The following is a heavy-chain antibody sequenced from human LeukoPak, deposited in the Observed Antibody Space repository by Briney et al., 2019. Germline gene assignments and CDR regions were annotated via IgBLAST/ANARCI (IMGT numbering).Heavy chain of an antibody. CDR3: ARDRWKDIVVVPAASGGAFDI. V-gene: IGHV4-4*07. CDR1: GGSISSYY. CDR2: IYTSGST. D-gene: IGHD2-2*01. Sequence: PSETLSLTCTVSGGSISSYYWSWIRQPAGKGLEWIGRIYTSGSTNYNPSLKSRVTMSVDTSKNQFSLKLSSVTAADTAVYYCARDRWKDIVVVPAASGGAFDIWGQGTMVTVSS. J-gene: IGHJ3*02.